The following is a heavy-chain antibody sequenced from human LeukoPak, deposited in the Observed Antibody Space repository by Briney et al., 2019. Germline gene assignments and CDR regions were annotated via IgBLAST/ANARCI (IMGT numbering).Heavy chain of an antibody. CDR1: GFTFSTAW. CDR3: ARLNKTPTVYYYDSSGEIDY. D-gene: IGHD3-22*01. V-gene: IGHV4-59*08. CDR2: IYYSGST. Sequence: GSLRLSCAGSGFTFSTAWMSWIRQHPGKGLEWIGYIYYSGSTNYNPSLKSRVTISVDTSKNQFSLKLSSVTAADTAVYYCARLNKTPTVYYYDSSGEIDYWGQGTLVTVSS. J-gene: IGHJ4*02.